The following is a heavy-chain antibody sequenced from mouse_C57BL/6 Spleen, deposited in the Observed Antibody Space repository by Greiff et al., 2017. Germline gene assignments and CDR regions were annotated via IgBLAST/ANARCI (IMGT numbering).Heavy chain of an antibody. Sequence: QVQLKESGPELVKPGASVKISCKASGYAFSSSWMNWVKQRPGKGLEWIGRIYPGDGDTNYNGKFKGKATLTADKSSSTAYMQLSSLTSEDSAVYFCARRGSNYGAMDYWGQGTSVTVSS. CDR2: IYPGDGDT. D-gene: IGHD2-5*01. J-gene: IGHJ4*01. V-gene: IGHV1-82*01. CDR1: GYAFSSSW. CDR3: ARRGSNYGAMDY.